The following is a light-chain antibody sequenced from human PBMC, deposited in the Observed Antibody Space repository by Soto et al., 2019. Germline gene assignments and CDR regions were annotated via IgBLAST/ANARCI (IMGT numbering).Light chain of an antibody. J-gene: IGLJ1*01. V-gene: IGLV1-44*01. CDR1: SSNIGRNT. CDR2: SND. Sequence: QSVLTQPPSASGTPGQRVTISCSGSSSNIGRNTVNWYQQFPGTAPKLLIYSNDQRPSGVPDRFSASKSGTSASLAISGLQSEDEADYYCEAWDDSLNGSVFGTGTKLTVL. CDR3: EAWDDSLNGSV.